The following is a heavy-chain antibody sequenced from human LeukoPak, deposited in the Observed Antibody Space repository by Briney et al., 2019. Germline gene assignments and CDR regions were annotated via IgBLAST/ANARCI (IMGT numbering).Heavy chain of an antibody. D-gene: IGHD3-10*01. Sequence: QPGGSLRLSCAASGFTFSTLEMTWVRQAPGEGLEWVSYISSSGSTIYYADSVKGRYTISRDNAKNSLYLQMNSLRVEDTAIYHCARGRFGLDWGQGTLVTGSS. CDR3: ARGRFGLD. V-gene: IGHV3-48*03. CDR2: ISSSGSTI. CDR1: GFTFSTLE. J-gene: IGHJ4*02.